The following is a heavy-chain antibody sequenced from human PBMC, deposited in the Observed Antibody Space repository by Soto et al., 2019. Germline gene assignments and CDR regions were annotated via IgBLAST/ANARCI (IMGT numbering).Heavy chain of an antibody. J-gene: IGHJ6*02. CDR3: ARANFDWLLSKPYYYYYYGMDV. V-gene: IGHV1-69*01. Sequence: KVSCKASGGTFSSYAISWVRQAPGQGLEWMGGIIPIFGTANYAQKFQGRVTITADESTSTAYMELSSLRSEDTAVYYCARANFDWLLSKPYYYYYYGMDVWGQGTTVTDSS. CDR2: IIPIFGTA. D-gene: IGHD3-9*01. CDR1: GGTFSSYA.